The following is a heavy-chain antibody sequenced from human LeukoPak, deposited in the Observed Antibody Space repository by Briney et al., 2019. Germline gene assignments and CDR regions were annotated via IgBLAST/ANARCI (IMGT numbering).Heavy chain of an antibody. CDR1: GYTFTGYY. CDR3: ATDCSSTSCHVETDY. CDR2: INPNSGGT. V-gene: IGHV1-2*02. D-gene: IGHD2-2*01. J-gene: IGHJ4*02. Sequence: GASVKVSCKASGYTFTGYYMHWVRQAPGQGLEWMGWINPNSGGTNYAQKFQGRVTMTRDTSISTAYMELRRLRSDDTAVYYCATDCSSTSCHVETDYWGQGTLVTVSS.